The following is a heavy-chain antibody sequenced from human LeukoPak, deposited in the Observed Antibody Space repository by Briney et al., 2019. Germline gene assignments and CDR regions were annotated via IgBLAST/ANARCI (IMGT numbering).Heavy chain of an antibody. CDR3: ARAYKDRSLAGKKEFFQH. V-gene: IGHV3-9*01. CDR1: GFTFDNYA. Sequence: GGSLRLSCAASGFTFDNYAMNWVRQVPGKGLEWISLISWNSGTIGYADSVRGRFTISRDNPNNFLYLQMDSLRAGDTALYYCARAYKDRSLAGKKEFFQHWGQGTLVTVSS. J-gene: IGHJ1*01. D-gene: IGHD6-19*01. CDR2: ISWNSGTI.